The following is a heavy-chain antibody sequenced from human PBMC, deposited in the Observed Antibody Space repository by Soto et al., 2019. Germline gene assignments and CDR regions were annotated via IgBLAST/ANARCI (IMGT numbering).Heavy chain of an antibody. CDR2: ISGSGART. J-gene: IGHJ4*02. D-gene: IGHD3-22*01. CDR3: SKSRGDSFDSFDY. Sequence: PGKWLEWVSAISGSGARTYHADXVKARFTISRDNSQQVLYLQMKSLRAEDTAVYYCSKSRGDSFDSFDYGGPGTLVTV. V-gene: IGHV3-23*01.